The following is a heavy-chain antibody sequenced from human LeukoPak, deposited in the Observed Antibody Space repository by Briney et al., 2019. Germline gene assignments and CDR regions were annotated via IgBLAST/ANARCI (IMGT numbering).Heavy chain of an antibody. D-gene: IGHD2-15*01. Sequence: GGSLRLSCAASGFTFSSYAMSWVRQAPGKGLEWVSAISGNGGSTYYADSVKGRFTISRDNSKSTLYLQMNSLRAEDTAVYYCAKDEGTKVAATLDYWGQGTLVTVSS. CDR1: GFTFSSYA. J-gene: IGHJ4*02. V-gene: IGHV3-23*01. CDR2: ISGNGGST. CDR3: AKDEGTKVAATLDY.